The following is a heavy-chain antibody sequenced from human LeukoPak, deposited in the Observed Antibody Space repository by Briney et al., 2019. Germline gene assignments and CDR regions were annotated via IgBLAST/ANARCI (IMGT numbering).Heavy chain of an antibody. V-gene: IGHV4-59*08. CDR2: IYDSGST. D-gene: IGHD6-25*01. CDR1: GGSISSYY. J-gene: IGHJ2*01. Sequence: PSETLSLTCSVSGGSISSYYWSWIRQPPGKGLEWIGYIYDSGSTTYYPSLKSRVTISMDTSKNQFSLRPSSVTAADTAVYYCARRVRLAAGDWYFDLWGRGTLVTVSS. CDR3: ARRVRLAAGDWYFDL.